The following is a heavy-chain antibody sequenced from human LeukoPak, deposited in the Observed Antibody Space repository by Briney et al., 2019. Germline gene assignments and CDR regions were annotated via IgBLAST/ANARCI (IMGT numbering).Heavy chain of an antibody. CDR3: AREASGSSHLDY. CDR1: GFTFSSYA. V-gene: IGHV3-64*01. Sequence: GGSLRLSCAASGFTFSSYAMHWVRQAPGKGLEYVSAFSSNGGSTYYANSVKGRFTISRDNSKNTLYLQMGSLRAEDMAVYYCAREASGSSHLDYWGQGTLVTVSS. J-gene: IGHJ4*02. CDR2: FSSNGGST. D-gene: IGHD1-26*01.